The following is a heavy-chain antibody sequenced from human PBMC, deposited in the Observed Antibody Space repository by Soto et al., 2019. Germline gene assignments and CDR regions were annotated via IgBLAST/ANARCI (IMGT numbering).Heavy chain of an antibody. Sequence: QVQLVESGGGVVQPGRSLRLSCAASGFTFSSYAMHWVRQAPGKGLEWVAVISYDGSNKYYADSVKGRFTISRDNSKNTLYLQMNSLRAEDTSVYYCARDFDYWGQGTVVTVSS. CDR2: ISYDGSNK. CDR3: ARDFDY. CDR1: GFTFSSYA. J-gene: IGHJ4*02. V-gene: IGHV3-30-3*01.